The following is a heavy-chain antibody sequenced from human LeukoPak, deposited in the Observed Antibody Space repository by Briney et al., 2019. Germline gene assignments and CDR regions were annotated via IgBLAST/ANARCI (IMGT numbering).Heavy chain of an antibody. CDR2: IYTSGST. V-gene: IGHV4-4*07. Sequence: SETLSLTCTVSGGSISSYYWSWIRQPAGKGLEWIGRIYTSGSTNYNPSLKSRLTISVDTSKTQFSLKLSSVTAADTAVYYCVRPDSSGYNYVDWGQGTLVTVSS. J-gene: IGHJ4*02. CDR1: GGSISSYY. CDR3: VRPDSSGYNYVD. D-gene: IGHD3-22*01.